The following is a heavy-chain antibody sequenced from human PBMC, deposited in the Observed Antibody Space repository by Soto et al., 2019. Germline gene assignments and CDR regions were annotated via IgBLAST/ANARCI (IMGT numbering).Heavy chain of an antibody. J-gene: IGHJ4*02. CDR2: IYSGGYT. CDR3: GTQRGGGGY. V-gene: IGHV3-53*01. CDR1: GFTVSNNY. D-gene: IGHD6-25*01. Sequence: VQLLESGGDLVQPGGSLRLSCAVSGFTVSNNYMSWVRQAPGKGLEGVSVIYSGGYTAYGDSVKGRFTISRDNSKNTIYLQRKSRGAEAPGWFDWGTQRGGGGYWGQGTLVTVSS.